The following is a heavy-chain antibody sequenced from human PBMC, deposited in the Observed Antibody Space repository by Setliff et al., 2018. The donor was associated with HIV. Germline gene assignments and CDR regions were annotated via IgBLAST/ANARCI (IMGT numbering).Heavy chain of an antibody. D-gene: IGHD3-9*01. CDR3: ARDQDWAFDY. V-gene: IGHV3-48*01. CDR2: ITADSKII. CDR1: GFTFSRYS. J-gene: IGHJ4*02. Sequence: PGESLKISCTASGFTFSRYSMNWVRQAPGKGLEWVAYITADSKIISYAESVKGRVTISRDNAKNSVYLQVNSLRVEDTAMYYCARDQDWAFDYWGQGTLVTVSS.